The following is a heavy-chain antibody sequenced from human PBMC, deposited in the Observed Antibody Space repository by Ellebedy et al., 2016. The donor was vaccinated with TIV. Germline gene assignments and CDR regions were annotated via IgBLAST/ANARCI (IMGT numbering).Heavy chain of an antibody. CDR3: ARERGITATGTYYRGMDV. CDR1: GFTFSRNW. V-gene: IGHV3-7*01. Sequence: PGGSLRLSCAASGFTFSRNWMSWVRQAPGKGLEWVANINQDGSAKYYVDSVKGRFTISRDNAKNSLYLQMNSLRAEDTAIYYCARERGITATGTYYRGMDVWGQGTTVTVSS. J-gene: IGHJ6*02. D-gene: IGHD6-13*01. CDR2: INQDGSAK.